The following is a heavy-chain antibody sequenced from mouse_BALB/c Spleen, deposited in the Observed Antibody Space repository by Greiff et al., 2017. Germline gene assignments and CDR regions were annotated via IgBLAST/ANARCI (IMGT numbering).Heavy chain of an antibody. CDR2: ISSGGGST. CDR3: ARHGGNTGYFDY. CDR1: GFAFSSYD. J-gene: IGHJ2*01. D-gene: IGHD5-2*01. V-gene: IGHV5-12-1*01. Sequence: EVMLVESGGGLVKPGGSLKLSCAASGFAFSSYDMSWVRQTPEKRLEWVAYISSGGGSTYYPDTVKGRFTISRDNAKNTLYLQMSSLKSEDTAMYYCARHGGNTGYFDYWGQGTTLTVSS.